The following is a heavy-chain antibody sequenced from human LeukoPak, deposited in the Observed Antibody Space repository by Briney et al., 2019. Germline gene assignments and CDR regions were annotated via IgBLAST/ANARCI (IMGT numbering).Heavy chain of an antibody. CDR1: GYSISSGYY. J-gene: IGHJ4*02. CDR3: ARDRTVPRLLVDY. V-gene: IGHV4-38-2*02. D-gene: IGHD4-11*01. CDR2: IDHSGST. Sequence: SETLSLTCAVSGYSISSGYYWGWIRQPPGKGLELIGIIDHSGSTYYNPSLKSLFTISVDTSKNQFSLKLSSVTAADTAVYYCARDRTVPRLLVDYWGQGTLVTVSS.